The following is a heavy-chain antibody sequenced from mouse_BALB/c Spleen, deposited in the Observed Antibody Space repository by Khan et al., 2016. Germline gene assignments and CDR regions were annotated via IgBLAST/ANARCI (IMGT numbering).Heavy chain of an antibody. V-gene: IGHV1-7*01. J-gene: IGHJ4*01. CDR3: ASRYDYDAMDY. CDR1: GYTFTSYW. D-gene: IGHD1-1*02. CDR2: INPSTGYT. Sequence: QVQLKQSGAELAKPGASVKMSCKASGYTFTSYWMHWVKQRPGQGLEWIGYINPSTGYTEYNQKFKDKATLTADKSSSTAYMQLSSLTSEDSAVYYCASRYDYDAMDYWGQGTSVTVSS.